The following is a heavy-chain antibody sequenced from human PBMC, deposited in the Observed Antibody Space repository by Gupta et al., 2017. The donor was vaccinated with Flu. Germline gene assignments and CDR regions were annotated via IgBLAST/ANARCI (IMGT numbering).Heavy chain of an antibody. CDR1: GGSISSSNW. D-gene: IGHD3-22*01. CDR3: ARALQYYDSSGYTKPFDY. CDR2: IYHSGST. Sequence: QVQLQESGPGLVKPSGTLSLTCAVSGGSISSSNWWSWVRQPPGKGLEWIGEIYHSGSTNYNPSLKSRVTISVDKSKNQFSLKLSSVTAADTAVYYCARALQYYDSSGYTKPFDYWGQGTLVTVSS. J-gene: IGHJ4*02. V-gene: IGHV4-4*02.